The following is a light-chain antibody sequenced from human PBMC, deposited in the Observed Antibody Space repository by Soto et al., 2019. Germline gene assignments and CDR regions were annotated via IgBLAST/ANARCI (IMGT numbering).Light chain of an antibody. CDR2: DAS. CDR3: QLRSNWPFA. J-gene: IGKJ2*01. V-gene: IGKV3-11*01. CDR1: QSVSSY. Sequence: EIVLTQSPATLYLSPGERATLSCRASQSVSSYLSWYQQKPGQAPRLLIYDASNRATCIPARFSGSGSGTDFTLTISSLEPEDFAVYYCQLRSNWPFAFGQGTKLEMK.